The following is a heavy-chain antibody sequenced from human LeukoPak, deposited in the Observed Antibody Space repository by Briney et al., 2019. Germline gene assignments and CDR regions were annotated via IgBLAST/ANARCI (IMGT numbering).Heavy chain of an antibody. D-gene: IGHD2-2*01. V-gene: IGHV1-2*02. CDR2: INPNSGGT. J-gene: IGHJ4*02. CDR3: ASGASSRTNAYRY. CDR1: GYTFTGYY. Sequence: GASVKVSCKASGYTFTGYYMHWVRQAPGQGLEWMGWINPNSGGTNYARKFQGRVTMTRDTSISTAYMELSSLRSDDTAVYYCASGASSRTNAYRYWGQGTLVTVSS.